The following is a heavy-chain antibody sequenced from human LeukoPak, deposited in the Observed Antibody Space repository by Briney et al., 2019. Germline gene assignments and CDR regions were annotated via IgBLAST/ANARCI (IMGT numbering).Heavy chain of an antibody. Sequence: ASVKVSCKASGYTFTGYYTHWVRQAPGQGLEWMGWINPNSGGTNYAQKFQGRVTMTRDTSISTAYMELSRLRSDDTAVYYCARDLASGRLDAFDIWGQGTMVTVSS. D-gene: IGHD3-10*01. J-gene: IGHJ3*02. V-gene: IGHV1-2*02. CDR2: INPNSGGT. CDR3: ARDLASGRLDAFDI. CDR1: GYTFTGYY.